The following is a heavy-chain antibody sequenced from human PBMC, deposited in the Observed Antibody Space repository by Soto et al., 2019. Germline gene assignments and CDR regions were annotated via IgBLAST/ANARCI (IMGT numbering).Heavy chain of an antibody. CDR1: GGSISSSSYY. D-gene: IGHD3-10*01. V-gene: IGHV4-39*01. Sequence: SETLSLTCTVSGGSISSSSYYWGWIRQPPGKGLEWIGSIYYSGSTYYNPSLKSRVTISVDTSKNQFSLKLSSVTAADTAVYYCARQRFFTMGPNKNNWFDPWGQGTLVTVSS. CDR2: IYYSGST. J-gene: IGHJ5*02. CDR3: ARQRFFTMGPNKNNWFDP.